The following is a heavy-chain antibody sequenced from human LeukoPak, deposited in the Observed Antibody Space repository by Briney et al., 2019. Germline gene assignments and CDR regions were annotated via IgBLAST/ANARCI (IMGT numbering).Heavy chain of an antibody. CDR2: ISGYNGNT. V-gene: IGHV1-18*01. J-gene: IGHJ3*02. CDR1: GYTFGTYG. Sequence: ASVNVSCKASGYTFGTYGISWVRQAPGQGLEWMAWISGYNGNTNYAQNLQGRVTVTTDTSTSTAYMDLRSLRSDDTAVYYCARDGYSSGHDAFDIWGQGTMVTVSS. D-gene: IGHD6-19*01. CDR3: ARDGYSSGHDAFDI.